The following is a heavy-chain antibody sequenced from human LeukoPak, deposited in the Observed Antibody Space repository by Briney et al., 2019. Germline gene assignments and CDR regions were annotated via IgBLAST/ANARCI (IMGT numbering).Heavy chain of an antibody. Sequence: SETLSLTCTVSGGSISSYYWSWIRRPAGKGLEWIGRIYTSGSTNYNPSLKSRVTMSVDTSKNQFSLKLSSVTAADTAVYYCARDGAVTTRYHWFDPWGQGTLVTVSS. J-gene: IGHJ5*02. CDR2: IYTSGST. CDR1: GGSISSYY. D-gene: IGHD4-17*01. V-gene: IGHV4-4*07. CDR3: ARDGAVTTRYHWFDP.